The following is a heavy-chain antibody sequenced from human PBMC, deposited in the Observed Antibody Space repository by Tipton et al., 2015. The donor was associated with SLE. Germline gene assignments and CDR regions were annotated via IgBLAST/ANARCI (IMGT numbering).Heavy chain of an antibody. CDR2: MYYSGTTGGSN. CDR3: AREDVGVMVEASFDI. J-gene: IGHJ3*02. CDR1: GASISSNCYF. Sequence: TLSLTCTVSGASISSNCYFWGWIRQPPGKGLDWIGSMYYSGTTGGSNYYNPSLESRVTMSVDASNNHFSLKLSSVTAADTAVYYCAREDVGVMVEASFDIWGQGTVVTVSS. V-gene: IGHV4-39*02. D-gene: IGHD2-15*01.